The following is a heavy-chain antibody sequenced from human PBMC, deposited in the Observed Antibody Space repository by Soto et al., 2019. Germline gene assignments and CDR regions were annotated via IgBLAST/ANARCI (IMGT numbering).Heavy chain of an antibody. Sequence: ASVEVSGKASGYTFTSCGISWVRRAPGQGLEWMGWISAYNGNTNYAQKLQGRVTMTTDTSTSTAYMELRSLRSDDTAVYYCSRTINYYDKASFDPWGQGTLVTVSS. CDR3: SRTINYYDKASFDP. CDR2: ISAYNGNT. CDR1: GYTFTSCG. D-gene: IGHD3-22*01. J-gene: IGHJ5*02. V-gene: IGHV1-18*01.